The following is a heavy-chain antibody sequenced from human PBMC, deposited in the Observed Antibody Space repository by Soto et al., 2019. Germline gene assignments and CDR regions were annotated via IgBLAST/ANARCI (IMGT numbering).Heavy chain of an antibody. CDR3: ARDRQYYGSGKPVDAFDI. Sequence: GASVKVSCKASGYTFTSYGISWVRQAPGRGLEWMGWISAYNGNTNYAQKLQGRVTMTTDTSTSTAYMELRSLRSDDTAVYYCARDRQYYGSGKPVDAFDIWGQGTRVTVAS. J-gene: IGHJ3*02. CDR2: ISAYNGNT. D-gene: IGHD3-10*01. V-gene: IGHV1-18*01. CDR1: GYTFTSYG.